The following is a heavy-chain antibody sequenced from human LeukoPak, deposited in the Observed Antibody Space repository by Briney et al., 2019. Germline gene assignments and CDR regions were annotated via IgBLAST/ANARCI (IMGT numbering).Heavy chain of an antibody. CDR2: ISISGSTI. D-gene: IGHD3-22*01. Sequence: GGSLRLSCAVSGFTVSSFEMNWVRQAPGKGLEWVSYISISGSTIYADPVKGRFTISRDNAKNSVHLQMNSLTAEDTAVYYCARGGSSGYYYNAFDIWGQGTMVTAFS. CDR1: GFTVSSFE. J-gene: IGHJ3*02. CDR3: ARGGSSGYYYNAFDI. V-gene: IGHV3-48*03.